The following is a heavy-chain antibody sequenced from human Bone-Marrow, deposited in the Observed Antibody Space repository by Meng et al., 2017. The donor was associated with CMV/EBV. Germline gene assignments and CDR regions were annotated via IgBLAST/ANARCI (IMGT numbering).Heavy chain of an antibody. D-gene: IGHD3-9*01. CDR3: AKARFLTGNYGMDV. Sequence: SLKISCAASGFTFDDYAMHWVRQAPGKGLEWVSGISWNSGSIGYADSVKGRFTISRDNAKNSLYLQMNSLRAEDTALYYCAKARFLTGNYGMDVWGQGTTVTFSS. CDR2: ISWNSGSI. V-gene: IGHV3-9*01. CDR1: GFTFDDYA. J-gene: IGHJ6*02.